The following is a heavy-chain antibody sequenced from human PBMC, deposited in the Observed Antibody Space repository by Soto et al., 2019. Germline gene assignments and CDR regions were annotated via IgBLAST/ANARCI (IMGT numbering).Heavy chain of an antibody. CDR1: GFTFSSYG. V-gene: IGHV3-33*01. CDR3: ARDGHDSSGYSAPDGMDV. D-gene: IGHD3-22*01. CDR2: IWYDGSNK. Sequence: PGGSLRLSCVASGFTFSSYGMHWVRQAPGKGLEWVAVIWYDGSNKYYADSVKGRFTISRDNSKNTLYLQMNSLRAEDTAVYYCARDGHDSSGYSAPDGMDVWGQGTTVTVSS. J-gene: IGHJ6*02.